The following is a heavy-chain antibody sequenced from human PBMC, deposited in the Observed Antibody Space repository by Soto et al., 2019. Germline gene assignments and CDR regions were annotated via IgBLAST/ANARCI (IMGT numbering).Heavy chain of an antibody. D-gene: IGHD2-21*01. CDR1: GFTFSNYI. Sequence: QVQLVESGGGVVQPGRSLTLSCAASGFTFSNYIMHWVRQAPGKGLGWVAIILHDGNNKYYADSVKGRFIISRDNSKNTLYLQMNSLRTEDTAIYYCARDDEDGSYCDLGYWGQGTLVTVSS. CDR2: ILHDGNNK. V-gene: IGHV3-30-3*01. J-gene: IGHJ4*02. CDR3: ARDDEDGSYCDLGY.